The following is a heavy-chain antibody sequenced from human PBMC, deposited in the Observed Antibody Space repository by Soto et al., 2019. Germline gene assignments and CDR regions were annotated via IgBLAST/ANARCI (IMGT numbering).Heavy chain of an antibody. CDR2: IYPGDSDT. Sequence: XDSLKISCKCSGNSFTSYWIGLVLQMPGKGLEWMGIIYPGDSDTRYSPSFQGQVTISADKSISTAYLQWSSLKASDTAMYYCARMVPSSSWLHELDKWGQGTLVTVSS. V-gene: IGHV5-51*01. CDR3: ARMVPSSSWLHELDK. D-gene: IGHD6-13*01. J-gene: IGHJ4*02. CDR1: GNSFTSYW.